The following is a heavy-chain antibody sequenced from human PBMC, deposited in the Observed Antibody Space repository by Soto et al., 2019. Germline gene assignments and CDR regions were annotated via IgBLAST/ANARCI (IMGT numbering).Heavy chain of an antibody. Sequence: GGSLRLSCAASGFTFSSYAMSWVRQAPGKGLEWVSAISGSGGSTYYADSVKGRFTISRDNSKNTLYLQMNSLRAEDTAVYYCAKDIVVVVAATRQDYWGQGTLVTVSS. D-gene: IGHD2-15*01. CDR3: AKDIVVVVAATRQDY. CDR2: ISGSGGST. CDR1: GFTFSSYA. J-gene: IGHJ4*02. V-gene: IGHV3-23*01.